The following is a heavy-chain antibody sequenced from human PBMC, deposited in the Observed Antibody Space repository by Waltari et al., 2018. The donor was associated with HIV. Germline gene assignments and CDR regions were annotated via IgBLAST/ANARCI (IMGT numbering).Heavy chain of an antibody. J-gene: IGHJ3*02. D-gene: IGHD6-19*01. Sequence: QLQLQESRPGLVNPSETLSLTCTFSGGSTSSSSYYWRWIRQPPGKGLEWIGRIYYSGSTYYNPSLKSRVTISVDTSKNQFSLKLSSVTAADTAVYYCARRGSGWFDAFDIWGQGTMVTVSS. CDR1: GGSTSSSSYY. CDR3: ARRGSGWFDAFDI. CDR2: IYYSGST. V-gene: IGHV4-39*01.